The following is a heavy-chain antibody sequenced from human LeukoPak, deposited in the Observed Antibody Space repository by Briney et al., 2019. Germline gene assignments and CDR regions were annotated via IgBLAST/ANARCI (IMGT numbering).Heavy chain of an antibody. CDR2: ISAYNGNT. CDR1: GYTFTSYG. CDR3: ARDYSGQRLVSHDAFGI. J-gene: IGHJ3*02. D-gene: IGHD6-13*01. V-gene: IGHV1-18*01. Sequence: ASVKVSCKASGYTFTSYGISWVRQAPGQGLEWMGWISAYNGNTNYAQKLQGRVTMTTDTSTSTAYMELRSLRSDDTAVYYCARDYSGQRLVSHDAFGIWGQGTMVTVSS.